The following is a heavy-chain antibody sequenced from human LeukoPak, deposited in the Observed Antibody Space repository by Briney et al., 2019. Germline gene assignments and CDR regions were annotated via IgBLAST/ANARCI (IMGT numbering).Heavy chain of an antibody. CDR2: ISGSGGST. CDR3: AKDFLGYGGKMVRREKAFDY. D-gene: IGHD4-23*01. V-gene: IGHV3-23*01. CDR1: GFTFSSYG. J-gene: IGHJ4*02. Sequence: GGTLRLSCAASGFTFSSYGMSWVRQAPGKGLEWVSAISGSGGSTYYADSVKGRFTISRDNSKNTLYLQMNSLRAKDTAVYYCAKDFLGYGGKMVRREKAFDYWGQGTLVTVSS.